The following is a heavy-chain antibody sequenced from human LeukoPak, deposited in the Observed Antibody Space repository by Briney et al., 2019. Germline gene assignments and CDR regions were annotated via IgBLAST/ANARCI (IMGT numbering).Heavy chain of an antibody. D-gene: IGHD1-26*01. V-gene: IGHV3-7*04. J-gene: IGHJ3*02. CDR3: ARETGRDDSGSYPIDI. CDR1: GFTFSNYW. Sequence: GGSLRLSCAASGFTFSNYWMSWVRQAPGKGLEWVANIKEDGSQKYYVGSVKGRFTISRDNAKNSLDLQTNSLRAEDTAVYHCARETGRDDSGSYPIDIWGQGTMVTVSS. CDR2: IKEDGSQK.